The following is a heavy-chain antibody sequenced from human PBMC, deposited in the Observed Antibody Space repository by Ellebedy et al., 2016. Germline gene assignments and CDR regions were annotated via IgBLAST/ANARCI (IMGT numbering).Heavy chain of an antibody. CDR1: GGSFSGYY. Sequence: SETLSLTCAVYGGSFSGYYWSWIRQPPGKGLEWIGEINHSGSTNYNPSLKSRVTISVDTSKNQFSLKLSSVTAADTAVYYCARVGDYVGYFDYWGQGTLVTVSS. CDR2: INHSGST. J-gene: IGHJ4*02. V-gene: IGHV4-34*01. CDR3: ARVGDYVGYFDY. D-gene: IGHD4-17*01.